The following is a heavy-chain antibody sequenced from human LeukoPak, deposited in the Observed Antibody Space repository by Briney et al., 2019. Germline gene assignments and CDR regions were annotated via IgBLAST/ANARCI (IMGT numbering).Heavy chain of an antibody. CDR3: ARVYGWYAVHH. J-gene: IGHJ5*02. V-gene: IGHV4-59*08. Sequence: SETLSLTCTVSGDSLNNYYWPWIRQPPGKGLEWIAYMQVSGCTNSNPSLKSRVTMSSDTAQNQLSLKLGSVTVADSAVYFCARVYGWYAVHHWGRGTLVTVSS. CDR2: MQVSGCT. CDR1: GDSLNNYY. D-gene: IGHD6-19*01.